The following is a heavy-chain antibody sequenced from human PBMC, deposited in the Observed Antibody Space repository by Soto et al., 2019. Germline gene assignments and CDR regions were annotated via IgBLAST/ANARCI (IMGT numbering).Heavy chain of an antibody. J-gene: IGHJ4*02. CDR1: GFTFSSCA. D-gene: IGHD3-22*01. Sequence: EVQLLGSGGGLVQPGGSLRLSCAASGFTFSSCAMTWVRQAPGKGLEWVSAINGGGDRTFHADSVKGRFTISRDNSKNTLYLQMNSLSAEDTAVYYCAKSGYDSSGYHLIDYWGQGALVTVSS. CDR2: INGGGDRT. CDR3: AKSGYDSSGYHLIDY. V-gene: IGHV3-23*01.